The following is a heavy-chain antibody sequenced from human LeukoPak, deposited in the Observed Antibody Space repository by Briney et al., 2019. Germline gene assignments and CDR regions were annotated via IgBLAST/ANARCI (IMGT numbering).Heavy chain of an antibody. CDR2: MNPNSGNA. D-gene: IGHD6-19*01. CDR3: ARGHVSGWTRPEGY. Sequence: GASVKVSCKASGYTFTNYDINWVRQATGQGLEWMGWMNPNSGNAGYAQKFQGRVTITRDTSISTAHMELSSLTSEDTAVYYCARGHVSGWTRPEGYWGQGTLVTVSS. V-gene: IGHV1-8*01. CDR1: GYTFTNYD. J-gene: IGHJ1*01.